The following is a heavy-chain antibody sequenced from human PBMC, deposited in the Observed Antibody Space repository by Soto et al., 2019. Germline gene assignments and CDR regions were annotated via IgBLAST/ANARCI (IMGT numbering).Heavy chain of an antibody. CDR1: GFTFSNAW. D-gene: IGHD6-6*01. J-gene: IGHJ6*02. CDR3: TTAARHYYYGMDV. Sequence: EVQLVESGGDLVKPGGSLRLSCAASGFTFSNAWMNWVRQAPGKGLQWVGRIKSKTDGGTTDYAAPVKGRFTISRDDSKSTLYLQMNSLKTEDTAVYYCTTAARHYYYGMDVWGQGTTVTVSS. V-gene: IGHV3-15*07. CDR2: IKSKTDGGTT.